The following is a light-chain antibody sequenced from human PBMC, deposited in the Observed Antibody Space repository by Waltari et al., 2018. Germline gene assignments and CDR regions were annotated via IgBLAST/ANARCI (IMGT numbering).Light chain of an antibody. J-gene: IGKJ5*01. Sequence: DIQMTQSPSTLSASVGDRVTIACRASQNLNTWLAWYQQKPGRAPKVLIYDASSVESGVPSRLSGSGSGTEFTLTIDGLQPDDFAIYYCQQYTTYPITFGQGTRLEIK. CDR1: QNLNTW. CDR2: DAS. CDR3: QQYTTYPIT. V-gene: IGKV1-5*01.